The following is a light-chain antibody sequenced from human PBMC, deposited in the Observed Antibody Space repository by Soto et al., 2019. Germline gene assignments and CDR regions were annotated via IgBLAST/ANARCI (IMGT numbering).Light chain of an antibody. Sequence: EIVMTQSPATLSGSPGERATLSCRASQSVATNLAWYQQKPGQAPRLLIYGASTRATGIPARFSGSGSGTDFTLTISSLQSEDFAVYYCQQYNNWPPWTFGQGTKVDIK. CDR3: QQYNNWPPWT. J-gene: IGKJ1*01. V-gene: IGKV3-15*01. CDR1: QSVATN. CDR2: GAS.